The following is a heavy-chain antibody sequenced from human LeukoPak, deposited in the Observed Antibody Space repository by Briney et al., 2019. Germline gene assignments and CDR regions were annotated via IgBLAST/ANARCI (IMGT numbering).Heavy chain of an antibody. V-gene: IGHV3-48*03. D-gene: IGHD3-10*02. J-gene: IGHJ6*04. CDR1: GFTFSSYE. Sequence: GGSLRLSCAASGFTFSSYEMNWVRQAPGKGLGGVSYISSSGSTIYYADSVKGRFTISRDNAKNSLYLQMNSLRAEDTAVYYCAELGITMIGGVWGKGTTVTISS. CDR2: ISSSGSTI. CDR3: AELGITMIGGV.